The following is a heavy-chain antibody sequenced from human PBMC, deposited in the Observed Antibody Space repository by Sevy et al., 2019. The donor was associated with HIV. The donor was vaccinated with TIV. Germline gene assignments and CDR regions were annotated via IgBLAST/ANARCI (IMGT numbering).Heavy chain of an antibody. CDR1: GFTFSSYW. D-gene: IGHD3-22*01. J-gene: IGHJ4*02. CDR3: ATVDYDSSGYYYSPA. Sequence: GGSLRLSCAASGFTFSSYWMHWVRQAPGKGLVWVSRINSDGSSTSYADSVKGRFTISRDNAKNTLYLQMNSLRAEDTAGYYCATVDYDSSGYYYSPAWGQGTLVTVSS. V-gene: IGHV3-74*01. CDR2: INSDGSST.